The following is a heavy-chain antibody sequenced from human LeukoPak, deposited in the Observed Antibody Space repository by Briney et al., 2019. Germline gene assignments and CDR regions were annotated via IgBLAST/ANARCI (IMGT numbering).Heavy chain of an antibody. Sequence: SSETLSLTCTVSGGSISSSSYYWGWIRQPPGKGLEWIGSIYYSGSTYYNPSLKSRVTISVDTSKNQFSLKLSSVTAADTAVYYCAREYLGYYGSGSSKFSLDYWGQGTLVTVSS. CDR2: IYYSGST. D-gene: IGHD3-10*01. J-gene: IGHJ4*02. V-gene: IGHV4-39*07. CDR1: GGSISSSSYY. CDR3: AREYLGYYGSGSSKFSLDY.